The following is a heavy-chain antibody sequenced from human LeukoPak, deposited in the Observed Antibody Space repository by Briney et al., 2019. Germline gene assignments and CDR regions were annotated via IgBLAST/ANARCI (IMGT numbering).Heavy chain of an antibody. J-gene: IGHJ4*02. V-gene: IGHV6-1*01. Sequence: SQTLSLTCAISGDTVSSNIAAWVWIRQSPSRGLEWLGRTYYRSKWRNDYGGSVKSRITINPDTSKNQFSLHLRSATPEDTAVYYCARFYGSGWAHWGQGTPVTASS. CDR1: GDTVSSNIAA. CDR2: TYYRSKWRN. D-gene: IGHD6-19*01. CDR3: ARFYGSGWAH.